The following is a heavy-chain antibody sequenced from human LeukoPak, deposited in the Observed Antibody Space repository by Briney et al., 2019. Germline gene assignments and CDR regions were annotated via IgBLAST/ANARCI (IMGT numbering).Heavy chain of an antibody. CDR2: ISHSGST. Sequence: PSETLSLTCAVYGGSFSNNFWNWIRQTPGKGLEWIGEISHSGSTNYNPSLKSRLTMSVDTSKNQFSLKLSSVTAADTAVYYCARAWHYYDSSGPFDYWGQGTLVTVSS. CDR3: ARAWHYYDSSGPFDY. V-gene: IGHV4-34*01. D-gene: IGHD3-22*01. CDR1: GGSFSNNF. J-gene: IGHJ4*02.